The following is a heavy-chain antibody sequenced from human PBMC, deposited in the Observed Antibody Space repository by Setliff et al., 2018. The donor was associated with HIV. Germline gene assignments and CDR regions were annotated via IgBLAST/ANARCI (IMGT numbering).Heavy chain of an antibody. Sequence: PSETLSLTCTVSGGSISSSDYYWGWIRQPPGKGLEWIGSIYYTGRFFHNPSLKSRITISVDTSKNQFSLKLSSVTAADTAVYYCGRENPGDYWGQGTLVTVSS. CDR1: GGSISSSDYY. D-gene: IGHD3-10*01. V-gene: IGHV4-39*01. CDR3: GRENPGDY. CDR2: IYYTGRF. J-gene: IGHJ4*02.